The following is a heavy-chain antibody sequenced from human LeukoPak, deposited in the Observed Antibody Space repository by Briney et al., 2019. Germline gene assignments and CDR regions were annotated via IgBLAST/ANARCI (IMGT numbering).Heavy chain of an antibody. Sequence: GGSLRLSCAASGFTFSSYWMHWVRQAPGKGLVWVSRIKSDGRDTSYADSVKGRFTISRDNAENTLYLQMNSLRSEDTAFYYCAKEIDTLGTNAFDIWGHGTLVTVSS. CDR1: GFTFSSYW. V-gene: IGHV3-74*01. CDR2: IKSDGRDT. CDR3: AKEIDTLGTNAFDI. D-gene: IGHD2-15*01. J-gene: IGHJ3*02.